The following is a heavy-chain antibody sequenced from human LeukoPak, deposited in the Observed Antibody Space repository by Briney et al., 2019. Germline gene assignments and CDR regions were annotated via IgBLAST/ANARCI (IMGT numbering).Heavy chain of an antibody. Sequence: PGGSLRLSCAASGFTFSSYAMSWVRQAPGKGLEWVSAVSGNGGSTYYPDSVKGRFTISRDNSKNTLYLQVNSLRAEDTAVYYCARSPRNDYWSGYYLDYWGQGTLVTVSS. CDR3: ARSPRNDYWSGYYLDY. CDR2: VSGNGGST. V-gene: IGHV3-23*01. CDR1: GFTFSSYA. D-gene: IGHD3-3*01. J-gene: IGHJ4*02.